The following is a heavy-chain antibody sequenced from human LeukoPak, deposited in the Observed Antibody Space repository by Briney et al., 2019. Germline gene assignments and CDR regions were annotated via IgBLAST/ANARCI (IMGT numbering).Heavy chain of an antibody. V-gene: IGHV1-69*01. CDR1: GGTFSSYA. J-gene: IGHJ4*02. CDR3: ARTQTYGDYDY. D-gene: IGHD4-17*01. Sequence: ASVKVSCKASGGTFSSYAISWVRQAPGQGLEWMGGIIPIFGTANYAQKFQGRVTITADESTSTDYMELSSLRSEDTAVYYCARTQTYGDYDYWGQGTLVTVSS. CDR2: IIPIFGTA.